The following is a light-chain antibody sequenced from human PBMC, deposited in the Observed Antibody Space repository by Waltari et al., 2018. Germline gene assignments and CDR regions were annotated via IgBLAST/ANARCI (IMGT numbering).Light chain of an antibody. V-gene: IGLV2-23*03. CDR3: CSHAGSSTFVYV. CDR2: EGS. J-gene: IGLJ1*01. Sequence: QSALTHPTSVSGSPGQSITISCPGTISDVGTYNLVSWYQQHPGKAPKLMIYEGSKRPSGVSNRFSGSKSGNTASLTISGLQTEDEADYYCCSHAGSSTFVYVFGTGTKVTVL. CDR1: ISDVGTYNL.